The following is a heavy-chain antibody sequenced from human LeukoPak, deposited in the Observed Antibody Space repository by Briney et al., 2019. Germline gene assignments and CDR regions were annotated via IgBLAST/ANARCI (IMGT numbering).Heavy chain of an antibody. J-gene: IGHJ4*02. CDR3: ARDRGYCRGGSCYPHDY. V-gene: IGHV1-46*01. CDR2: INPSGGST. D-gene: IGHD2-15*01. Sequence: ASVKVSCKASGYTFTNYYIHWVRQAPGQGLEWMGIINPSGGSTGYAQKFLGRVSMTRDTSTSTVYMELSSLRSEDTAVYYCARDRGYCRGGSCYPHDYWGQGTRVTVSS. CDR1: GYTFTNYY.